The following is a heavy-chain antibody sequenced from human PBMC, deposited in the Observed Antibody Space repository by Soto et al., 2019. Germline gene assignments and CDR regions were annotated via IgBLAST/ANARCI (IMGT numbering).Heavy chain of an antibody. CDR1: GGSLSTPVW. CDR3: ARKAWTRLDY. V-gene: IGHV4-4*02. D-gene: IGHD1-1*01. J-gene: IGHJ4*02. CDR2: VFHSGSV. Sequence: SETLSLTCGVSGGSLSTPVWWTWVRLTPGKGLEWIGEVFHSGSVNYNPSLQSRVTISVDKSTNHFSLRLTSVTAADTAVYYCARKAWTRLDYWGQGALVTVSS.